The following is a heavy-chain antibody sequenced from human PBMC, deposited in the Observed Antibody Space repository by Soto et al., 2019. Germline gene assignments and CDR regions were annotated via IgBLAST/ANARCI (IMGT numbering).Heavy chain of an antibody. CDR2: IRRDGGEE. Sequence: DVQLMESGGCVVQPGGSLRLSCAASGFTFSYYCMHWVRQAPGKGLEWVANIRRDGGEEHYVDSVKGRFSVSRDNAKESLYRQMSSLRIEDTVVFYCARDATYRDSSFYCAVFDMWGQGTMVTVSS. CDR3: ARDATYRDSSFYCAVFDM. J-gene: IGHJ3*02. D-gene: IGHD3-22*01. CDR1: GFTFSYYC. V-gene: IGHV3-7*05.